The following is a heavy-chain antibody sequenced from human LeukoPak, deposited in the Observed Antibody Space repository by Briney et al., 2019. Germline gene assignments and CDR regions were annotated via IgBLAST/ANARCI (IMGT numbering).Heavy chain of an antibody. Sequence: SETLSLTCTVSGGSISSSSYYWGWIRQPPGKGLEWIGSIYYSGSTYYNPSLKSRVTISVDTSKNQFSLKLSAVTAADTAVYYCARGGRVVPPLAGLDAFDIWGQGTMVTVSS. V-gene: IGHV4-39*07. J-gene: IGHJ3*02. CDR2: IYYSGST. D-gene: IGHD2-2*01. CDR1: GGSISSSSYY. CDR3: ARGGRVVPPLAGLDAFDI.